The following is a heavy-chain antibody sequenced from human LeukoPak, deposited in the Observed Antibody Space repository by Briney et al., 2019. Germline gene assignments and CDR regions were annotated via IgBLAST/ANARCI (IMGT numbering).Heavy chain of an antibody. Sequence: SETLSLTCTVSGGSISSSSYYWGWIRQPPGKGLEWIGEINHSGSTNYNPSLKSRVTISVDTSKNQFSLKLSSVTAADTAVYYCAREENFRGQGTLVTVSS. D-gene: IGHD3-3*01. J-gene: IGHJ4*02. CDR1: GGSISSSSYY. CDR2: INHSGST. CDR3: AREENF. V-gene: IGHV4-39*07.